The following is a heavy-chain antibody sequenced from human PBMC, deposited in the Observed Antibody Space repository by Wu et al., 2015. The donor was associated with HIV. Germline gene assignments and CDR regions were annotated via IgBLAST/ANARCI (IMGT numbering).Heavy chain of an antibody. V-gene: IGHV1-69*12. CDR3: AREFEAFDI. CDR1: GGTFRSYL. Sequence: QVQLMQSGPEVKKPGSSVKVSCKASGGTFRSYLITWVRQAPGQGLEWMGGIIPTFGTTNYAQKFQGRVTMTADESTATAYMEMGSLKSEDTAIYYCAREFEAFDIWGQGTMVAVSS. CDR2: IIPTFGTT. J-gene: IGHJ3*02.